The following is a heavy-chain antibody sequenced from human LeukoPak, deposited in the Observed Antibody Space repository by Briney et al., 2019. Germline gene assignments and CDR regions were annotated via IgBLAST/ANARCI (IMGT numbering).Heavy chain of an antibody. CDR1: GFTFSSYS. D-gene: IGHD3-9*01. CDR2: ISSSSSYI. V-gene: IGHV3-21*01. J-gene: IGHJ4*02. CDR3: ATDWLPPQPSDY. Sequence: GGSLRLSCAASGFTFSSYSMNWVRQAPGKGLEWVSSISSSSSYIYYADSVKGRFTISRDNAKNSLYLQMNSLRAEDTAAYYCATDWLPPQPSDYWGQGTLVTVSS.